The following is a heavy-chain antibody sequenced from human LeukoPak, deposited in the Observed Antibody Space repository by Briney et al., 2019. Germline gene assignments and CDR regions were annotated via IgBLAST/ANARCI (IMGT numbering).Heavy chain of an antibody. CDR2: IIPIFGTA. V-gene: IGHV1-69*05. J-gene: IGHJ5*02. D-gene: IGHD3-3*01. CDR1: GGTFSSYA. Sequence: ASVKVSCKASGGTFSSYAISWVRQAPGQGLEWMGRIIPIFGTANYAQKFQGRVTITTDESTSTAYTELSSLRSEDTAVYYCARERVYYDFWSGYGGWFDPWGQGTLVTVSS. CDR3: ARERVYYDFWSGYGGWFDP.